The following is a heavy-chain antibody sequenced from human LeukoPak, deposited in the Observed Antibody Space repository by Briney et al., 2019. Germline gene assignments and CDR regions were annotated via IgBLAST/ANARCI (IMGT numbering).Heavy chain of an antibody. CDR2: IWYDGSNE. CDR3: AKDYGWNAIVRATAGFDF. D-gene: IGHD1-26*01. J-gene: IGHJ4*02. V-gene: IGHV3-30*02. CDR1: GFAFSSSG. Sequence: GGSLRLSCATSGFAFSSSGMHWVRQAPGKGREWVAVIWYDGSNEYYADSAKGRFTISRDNSKNTLYLQMNSLRAEDTAVYYCAKDYGWNAIVRATAGFDFWGQGTLVTVSS.